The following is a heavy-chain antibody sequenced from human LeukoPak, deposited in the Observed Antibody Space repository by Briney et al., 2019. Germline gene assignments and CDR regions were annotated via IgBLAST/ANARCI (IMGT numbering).Heavy chain of an antibody. D-gene: IGHD3-22*01. J-gene: IGHJ3*01. V-gene: IGHV3-30*18. CDR1: GFTFRSDG. CDR2: ISFDGSNK. CDR3: AKARIVVVPPADALDV. Sequence: GRSLRLSCAASGFTFRSDGMHWVRQAPGKGREWVAVISFDGSNKYYADSVKGRFTISRDNSKNTLHLQTNSLRAEDTAVYYCAKARIVVVPPADALDVWGQGTLVTVSS.